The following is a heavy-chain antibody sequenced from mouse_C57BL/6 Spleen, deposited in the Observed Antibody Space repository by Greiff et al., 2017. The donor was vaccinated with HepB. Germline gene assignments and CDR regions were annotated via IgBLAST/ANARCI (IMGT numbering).Heavy chain of an antibody. CDR1: GYTFTSYW. CDR2: IDPSDSET. Sequence: QVQLKQPGAELVRPGSSVKLSCKASGYTFTSYWMHWVKQRPIQGLEWIGNIDPSDSETHYNQKFKDKATLTVDKSSSTAYMQLSSLTSEDSAVYYCARDYGSSGDYFDYWGQGTTLTVSS. D-gene: IGHD1-1*01. CDR3: ARDYGSSGDYFDY. J-gene: IGHJ2*01. V-gene: IGHV1-52*01.